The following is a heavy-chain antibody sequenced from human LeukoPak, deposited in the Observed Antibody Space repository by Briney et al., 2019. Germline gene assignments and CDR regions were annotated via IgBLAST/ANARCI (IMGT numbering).Heavy chain of an antibody. V-gene: IGHV3-74*01. CDR3: VRDGEYGHGIDFDY. CDR2: TNGDGSDT. CDR1: GFTLSNSW. J-gene: IGHJ4*02. D-gene: IGHD4-17*01. Sequence: GGSLRLSCAASGFTLSNSWMHWVRQAPGKGLVWVSRTNGDGSDTSYADSVKGRFTISRDSATNTLYLQMNSLRAEDTAIYYCVRDGEYGHGIDFDYWGQGTLVTVSP.